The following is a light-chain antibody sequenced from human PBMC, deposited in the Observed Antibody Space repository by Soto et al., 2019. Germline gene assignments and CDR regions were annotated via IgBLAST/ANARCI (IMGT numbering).Light chain of an antibody. CDR3: QQYGSTPLT. V-gene: IGKV3-20*01. CDR1: QSVRNNY. Sequence: EIVLTQSPDTLSLSPGDRATLSCRASQSVRNNYLAWYQQKPGQAPRFLIYDASSRATGIPDRFSGSGSGTDFTLTISRLEPEDFAVYYCQQYGSTPLTFGGGTKVDIE. J-gene: IGKJ4*01. CDR2: DAS.